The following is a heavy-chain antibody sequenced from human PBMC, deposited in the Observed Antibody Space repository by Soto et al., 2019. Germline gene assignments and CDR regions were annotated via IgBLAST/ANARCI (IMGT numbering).Heavy chain of an antibody. CDR3: ARRGMAAAGPSVH. CDR1: GGTFSSYA. Sequence: SLKVSCKASGGTFSSYAISWVRQAPGQGLEWMGGIIPIFGTANYAQKFQGRVTITADKSTSTAYMELSSLRSEDTAVYYCARRGMAAAGPSVHWVPATLVT. J-gene: IGHJ4*02. V-gene: IGHV1-69*06. CDR2: IIPIFGTA. D-gene: IGHD6-13*01.